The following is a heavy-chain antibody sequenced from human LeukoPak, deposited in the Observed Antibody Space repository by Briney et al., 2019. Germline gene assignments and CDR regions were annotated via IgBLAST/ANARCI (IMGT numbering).Heavy chain of an antibody. CDR3: AKGSVTLYGDCIDY. CDR2: ISYDGSNK. D-gene: IGHD4-17*01. J-gene: IGHJ4*02. CDR1: GFIFSSYA. V-gene: IGHV3-30*04. Sequence: GGSLRLSCAASGFIFSSYAMHWVRQAPGKGLEWVVVISYDGSNKYYADSVKGRFTISRDNSKNTLYLQMNSLRAEDTAVYYCAKGSVTLYGDCIDYWGQGTLVTVSS.